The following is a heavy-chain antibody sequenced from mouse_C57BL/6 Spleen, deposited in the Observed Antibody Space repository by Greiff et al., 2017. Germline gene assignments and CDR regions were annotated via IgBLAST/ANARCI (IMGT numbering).Heavy chain of an antibody. CDR1: GYTFTSYW. J-gene: IGHJ3*01. V-gene: IGHV1-55*01. CDR2: IYPGSGST. Sequence: QVQLQQPGAELVKPGASVKMSCKASGYTFTSYWITWVKQRPGQGLEWIGDIYPGSGSTDYNEKFKSKATLTVDTSSSTAYMQLSSLTSEDSAIYYCAREGYYDYERFAYWGQGTLLTVSA. D-gene: IGHD2-4*01. CDR3: AREGYYDYERFAY.